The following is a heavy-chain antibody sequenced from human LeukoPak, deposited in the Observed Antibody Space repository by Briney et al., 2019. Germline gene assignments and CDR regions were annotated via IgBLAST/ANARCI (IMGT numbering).Heavy chain of an antibody. J-gene: IGHJ4*02. CDR2: MSSSDDGR. D-gene: IGHD1-7*01. CDR1: GFSFSSYA. V-gene: IGHV3-23*01. Sequence: GGSLRLSCATSGFSFSSYAMSWVRQAPGKGLEWVSAMSSSDDGRYCAASVRGRFTISRDTSRSTLYLQMNSLRAEDMAVYYCARAQRHNWNYLVYYFDYWGQGTLVTVSS. CDR3: ARAQRHNWNYLVYYFDY.